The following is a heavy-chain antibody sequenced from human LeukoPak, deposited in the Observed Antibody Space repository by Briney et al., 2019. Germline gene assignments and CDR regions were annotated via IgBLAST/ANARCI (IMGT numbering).Heavy chain of an antibody. J-gene: IGHJ4*02. CDR2: IDPDGITT. CDR3: ARVRDGYNWAFDY. CDR1: GFTLSNYW. D-gene: IGHD5-24*01. V-gene: IGHV3-74*01. Sequence: GGSLRLSCAASGFTLSNYWMHWVRQAPGEGLVWVSRIDPDGITTNYADSVKGRFTISRDNSKNTLYLQMNSLRAEDTAVYYCARVRDGYNWAFDYWGQGTLVTVSS.